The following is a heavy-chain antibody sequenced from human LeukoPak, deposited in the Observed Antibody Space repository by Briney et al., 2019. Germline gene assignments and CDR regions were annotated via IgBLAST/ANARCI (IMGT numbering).Heavy chain of an antibody. CDR3: ARAAYSSTWYSRYFDL. D-gene: IGHD6-13*01. CDR2: ISGTGNTI. J-gene: IGHJ2*01. Sequence: GGSLRLSCAASGFTFTDYFISWIRQSPGKGLEWISYISGTGNTIYYADSVKGRFTISRENAKNSLYLQMNSLRAGDTAVYYCARAAYSSTWYSRYFDLWGRGTLVTVSS. CDR1: GFTFTDYF. V-gene: IGHV3-11*04.